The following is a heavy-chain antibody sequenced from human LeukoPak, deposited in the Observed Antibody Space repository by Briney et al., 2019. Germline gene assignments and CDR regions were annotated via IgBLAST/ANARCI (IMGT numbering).Heavy chain of an antibody. V-gene: IGHV4-4*07. Sequence: SETLSLTCTVSGGSISSYYWSWIRQPAGKGLEWIGRIYTSGSTNYNPPLKSRVTISVDTSKNQFSLKLSSVTAADTAVYYCASTVATEQSSFDYWGQGTLVTVSS. J-gene: IGHJ4*02. CDR3: ASTVATEQSSFDY. CDR2: IYTSGST. D-gene: IGHD1/OR15-1a*01. CDR1: GGSISSYY.